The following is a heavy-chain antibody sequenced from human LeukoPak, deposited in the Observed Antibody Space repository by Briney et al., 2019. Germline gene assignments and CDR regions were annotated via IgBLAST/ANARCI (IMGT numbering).Heavy chain of an antibody. CDR2: IYHSGST. CDR3: ARATTTYYDFWSGYSPGWFDP. CDR1: GGSISSGGYS. D-gene: IGHD3-3*01. J-gene: IGHJ5*02. Sequence: PSETLSLTCAVSGGSISSGGYSWSWIRQPPGTGLEWIGYIYHSGSTYYNPSLKSRVTISVDRSKNQFSLKLSSVTAADTAVYYCARATTTYYDFWSGYSPGWFDPWGQGTLVTVSS. V-gene: IGHV4-30-2*01.